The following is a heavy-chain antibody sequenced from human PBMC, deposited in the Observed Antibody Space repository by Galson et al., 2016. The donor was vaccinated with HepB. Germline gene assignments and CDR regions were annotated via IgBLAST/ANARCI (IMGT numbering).Heavy chain of an antibody. CDR1: GYTFTSYG. J-gene: IGHJ6*02. V-gene: IGHV1-18*01. CDR3: ARDGSNARPYYYYYYGVDV. D-gene: IGHD4/OR15-4a*01. Sequence: SVKVSCKASGYTFTSYGISWVRQAPGQGLEWMGWISAYNGNTNYAQTFQDRVNMTTDTSTSTAYMELRSLRSDYTAVYYCARDGSNARPYYYYYYGVDVWGQGTTVTVSS. CDR2: ISAYNGNT.